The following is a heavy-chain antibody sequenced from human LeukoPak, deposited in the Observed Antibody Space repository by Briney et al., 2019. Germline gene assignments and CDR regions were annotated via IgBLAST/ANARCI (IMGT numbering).Heavy chain of an antibody. Sequence: GGSLRLSCAASGFTFSSYSMNWVRQAPGKGLEWVSSISSSSSYIYYADSVKGRFTISRDNAKNSLYLQMNSLRAEDTAVYYCARDSNGDYYYYYYMDVRGKGTTVTVSS. CDR3: ARDSNGDYYYYYYMDV. J-gene: IGHJ6*03. CDR2: ISSSSSYI. CDR1: GFTFSSYS. D-gene: IGHD4-17*01. V-gene: IGHV3-21*01.